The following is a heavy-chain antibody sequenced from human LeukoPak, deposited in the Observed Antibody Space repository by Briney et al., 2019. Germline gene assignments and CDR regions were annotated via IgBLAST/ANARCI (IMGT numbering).Heavy chain of an antibody. V-gene: IGHV3-30-3*01. J-gene: IGHJ4*02. CDR1: GFTFSNFA. D-gene: IGHD6-19*01. CDR2: ISYDGSNK. Sequence: PGGSLRLSCAACGFTFSNFAMSWLRQAPGKGLVGVAVISYDGSNKYYADSVKGRFIISRDDSKNTLYLKMNSLRAEDTAVYYCARDRRQYSSVWYYFDYWGQGTLVTDSS. CDR3: ARDRRQYSSVWYYFDY.